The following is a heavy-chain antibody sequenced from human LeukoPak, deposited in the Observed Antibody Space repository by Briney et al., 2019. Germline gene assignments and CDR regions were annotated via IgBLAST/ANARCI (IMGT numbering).Heavy chain of an antibody. D-gene: IGHD3-10*01. V-gene: IGHV3-15*01. Sequence: TSGGSLRLSCAASGFTFSNAWMSWVRQAPGKGLEWVGRIKSKTDGGTTDYAAPVKGRFTSSRDDSKNTMYLQMNSLKTEDTAVYYCATDQGYNSGSYYWFDPWGQGTLVTVSS. CDR2: IKSKTDGGTT. CDR1: GFTFSNAW. CDR3: ATDQGYNSGSYYWFDP. J-gene: IGHJ5*02.